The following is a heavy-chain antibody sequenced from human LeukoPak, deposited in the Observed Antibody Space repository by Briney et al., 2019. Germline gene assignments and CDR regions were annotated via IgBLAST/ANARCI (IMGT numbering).Heavy chain of an antibody. V-gene: IGHV4-34*01. CDR3: ARRLPYYYASGNRNWFDP. CDR2: INHSGST. Sequence: SETLSLTCAVYGGSFSGYYWSWIRQPPGKGLEWIGEINHSGSTTYNPSLKSRVTISVDTSKNQFSLNLSSVTAADTAVYYCARRLPYYYASGNRNWFDPWGQGTLVTVSS. J-gene: IGHJ5*02. CDR1: GGSFSGYY. D-gene: IGHD3-10*01.